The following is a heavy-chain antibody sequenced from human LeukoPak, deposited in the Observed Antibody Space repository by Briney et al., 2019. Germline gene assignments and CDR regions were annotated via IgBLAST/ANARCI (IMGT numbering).Heavy chain of an antibody. CDR1: GGSISSYY. V-gene: IGHV4-4*07. J-gene: IGHJ4*02. CDR3: ARASTVVGATDEGYYFDY. D-gene: IGHD1-26*01. CDR2: IYTSGST. Sequence: SETLSLTCTVSGGSISSYYWSWIRQPAGKGLEWIGSIYTSGSTNYNPSLKSRVTMSVDTSKNQFSLKLSSVTAADTAVYYCARASTVVGATDEGYYFDYWGQGTLVTVSS.